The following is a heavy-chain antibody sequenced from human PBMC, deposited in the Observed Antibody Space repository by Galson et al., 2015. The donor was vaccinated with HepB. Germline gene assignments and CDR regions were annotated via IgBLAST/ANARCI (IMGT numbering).Heavy chain of an antibody. D-gene: IGHD2-2*01. CDR3: VKSEYHQAPVHFSNLDV. V-gene: IGHV3-30*18. CDR1: RFTFSKYG. Sequence: SLRLSCAGSRFTFSKYGMNWVRQAPGKGLEWVAVISYDGKHKYYADSVKGRFTISRDNSKNTLYLQMNSLRAEDTAVYYCVKSEYHQAPVHFSNLDVWGKGTPVTVSS. J-gene: IGHJ6*04. CDR2: ISYDGKHK.